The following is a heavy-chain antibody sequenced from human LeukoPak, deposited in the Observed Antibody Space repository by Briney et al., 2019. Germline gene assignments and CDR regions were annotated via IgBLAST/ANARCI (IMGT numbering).Heavy chain of an antibody. CDR3: AKEVGPFDS. J-gene: IGHJ5*01. V-gene: IGHV3-23*01. Sequence: GGSLRLSCAASGFTFTNYAMNWVRQAPGEGLEWVSVISHNGDTTRYADSVKGRLTISRDNSKSTLYLQMNSLRAEDTAVYYCAKEVGPFDSWGQGTLVTVSS. CDR1: GFTFTNYA. CDR2: ISHNGDTT.